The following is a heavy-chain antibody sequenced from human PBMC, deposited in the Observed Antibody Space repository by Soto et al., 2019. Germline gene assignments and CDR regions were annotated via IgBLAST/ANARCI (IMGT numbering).Heavy chain of an antibody. CDR3: ARYEATYYKFYGMDV. V-gene: IGHV5-51*01. D-gene: IGHD1-26*01. CDR2: VHPGESDT. J-gene: IGHJ6*02. Sequence: PGESLKISCKSYGYSFTTYWIAWVRQMPGKGLEWMGSVHPGESDTRYSPSFQGQVTISADRSITTAYLQWSSLKASDTAMYYCARYEATYYKFYGMDVWGQGTTVTGSS. CDR1: GYSFTTYW.